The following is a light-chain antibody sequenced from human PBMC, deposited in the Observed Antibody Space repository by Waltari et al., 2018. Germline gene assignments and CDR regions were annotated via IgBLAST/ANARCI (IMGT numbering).Light chain of an antibody. V-gene: IGLV1-40*01. CDR2: GNN. Sequence: QSVLTQPPSVSGAPGQRITISCTGTSPNIGAGYDVHWYLQLPGPAPKLLILGNNNRPSGVPDRFSASKSDTSASLAITGLQAEDEADYYCQSYDSSLSGVLFGGGTKLTVL. J-gene: IGLJ2*01. CDR3: QSYDSSLSGVL. CDR1: SPNIGAGYD.